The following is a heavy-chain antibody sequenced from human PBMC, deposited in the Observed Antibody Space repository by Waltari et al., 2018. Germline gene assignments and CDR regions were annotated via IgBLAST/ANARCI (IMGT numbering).Heavy chain of an antibody. CDR2: INHSGST. V-gene: IGHV4-34*01. CDR1: GGSFSGYY. J-gene: IGHJ6*03. D-gene: IGHD6-19*01. CDR3: ARERGARIAVAGFPGTYYYMDV. Sequence: QVQLQQWGAGLLKPSETLSLTCAVYGGSFSGYYWSWIRQPPGKGLEWIGEINHSGSTNYNPSLKSRVTISVDTSKNQFSLKLSSVTAADTAVYYCARERGARIAVAGFPGTYYYMDVWGKGTTVTVSS.